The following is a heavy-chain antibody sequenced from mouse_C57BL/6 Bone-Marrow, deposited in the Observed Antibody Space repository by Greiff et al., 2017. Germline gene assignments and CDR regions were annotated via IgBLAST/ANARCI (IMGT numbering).Heavy chain of an antibody. Sequence: VQLKQSGAELVRPGASVKLSCTASGFNIKDDYMHWVKQRPEQGLEWIGRIDPENGDTEYASKFQGKATIPADTSSNTAYLQLSSLTSEDTAVYYCTTGYLLWPHWSQGTTLTVSS. CDR2: IDPENGDT. J-gene: IGHJ2*01. CDR3: TTGYLLWPH. V-gene: IGHV14-4*01. CDR1: GFNIKDDY. D-gene: IGHD2-1*01.